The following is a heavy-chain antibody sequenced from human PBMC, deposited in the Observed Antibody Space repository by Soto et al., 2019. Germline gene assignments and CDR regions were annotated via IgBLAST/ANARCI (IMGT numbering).Heavy chain of an antibody. CDR2: ISGSGGST. D-gene: IGHD5-18*01. Sequence: HGGSLRLSCAASGFTFSSYAMSWVRQAPGKGLEWVSAISGSGGSTYYADSVKGRFTISRDNSKNTLYLQMNSLRAEDTAVYYCAKGGRGYSYGYDYWGQGTLVTVSS. CDR1: GFTFSSYA. V-gene: IGHV3-23*01. J-gene: IGHJ4*02. CDR3: AKGGRGYSYGYDY.